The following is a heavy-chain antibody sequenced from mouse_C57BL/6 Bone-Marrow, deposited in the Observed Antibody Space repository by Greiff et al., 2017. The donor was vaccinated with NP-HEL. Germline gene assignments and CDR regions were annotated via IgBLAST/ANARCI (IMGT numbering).Heavy chain of an antibody. CDR1: GYTFTSYW. J-gene: IGHJ1*03. CDR3: ARRGWLLRYFDV. V-gene: IGHV1-69*01. CDR2: IDPSDSYT. Sequence: VKLQQPGAELVMPGASVKLSCKASGYTFTSYWMHWVKQRPGQGLEWIGEIDPSDSYTNYNQKFKGKSTLTVDKSSSTAYMQLSSLTSEDSAVYYCARRGWLLRYFDVWGTGTTVTVSS. D-gene: IGHD2-3*01.